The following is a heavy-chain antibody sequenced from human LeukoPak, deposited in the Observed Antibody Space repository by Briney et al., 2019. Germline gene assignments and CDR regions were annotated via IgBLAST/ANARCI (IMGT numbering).Heavy chain of an antibody. CDR3: ARVWRSFCGGDCYPYYYYYYMDV. D-gene: IGHD2-21*02. CDR2: IYYSGST. V-gene: IGHV4-39*07. Sequence: SETLSLTCTVSGGSISSSSYYWGWIRQPPGKGLEWIGSIYYSGSTYYNPSLKSRVTISVDTSKNQFSLKLSSVTAADTAVYYCARVWRSFCGGDCYPYYYYYYMDVWGKGTTVTVSS. J-gene: IGHJ6*03. CDR1: GGSISSSSYY.